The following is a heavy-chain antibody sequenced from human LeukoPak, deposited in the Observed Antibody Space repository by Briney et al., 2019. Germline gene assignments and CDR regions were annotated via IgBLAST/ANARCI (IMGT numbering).Heavy chain of an antibody. J-gene: IGHJ3*02. D-gene: IGHD3-9*01. V-gene: IGHV4-4*07. CDR3: ARAPKGLRYFDWSKMGGAFDI. Sequence: SETLSPTCTVSGGSISSYYWSWIRQPAGKGLEWIGRIYTSGSTNYNPSLKSRVTMSVDTSKNQFSLKLSSVTAADTAVYYCARAPKGLRYFDWSKMGGAFDIWGQGTMVTVSS. CDR2: IYTSGST. CDR1: GGSISSYY.